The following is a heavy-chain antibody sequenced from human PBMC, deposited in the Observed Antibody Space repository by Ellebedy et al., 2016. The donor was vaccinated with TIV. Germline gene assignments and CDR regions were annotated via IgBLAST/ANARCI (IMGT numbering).Heavy chain of an antibody. Sequence: GGSLRLXCAASGFTFSSYWMSWVRQAPGKGLEWVANIKQDGSEKYYADSVKGRFTISRDNSKNTLYLQMNSLRAEDTAVYYCAKETYYYAFDIWGQGTMVTVSS. CDR1: GFTFSSYW. J-gene: IGHJ3*02. CDR2: IKQDGSEK. V-gene: IGHV3-7*01. D-gene: IGHD3-22*01. CDR3: AKETYYYAFDI.